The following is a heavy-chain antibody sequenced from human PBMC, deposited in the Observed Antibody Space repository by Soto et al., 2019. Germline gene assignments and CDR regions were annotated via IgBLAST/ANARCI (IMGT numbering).Heavy chain of an antibody. Sequence: WGSLGFSCVSSVFSFSTYAMNWVRQAPGKGLHWISSVTGSGGSTYYADSVKGRFTISRDNSKNTLYLQVNNLRAEDTAVYYCAKVDHDILTGYSNTYYFDNWGRGTLFTVSS. CDR3: AKVDHDILTGYSNTYYFDN. J-gene: IGHJ4*02. CDR1: VFSFSTYA. CDR2: VTGSGGST. V-gene: IGHV3-23*01. D-gene: IGHD3-9*01.